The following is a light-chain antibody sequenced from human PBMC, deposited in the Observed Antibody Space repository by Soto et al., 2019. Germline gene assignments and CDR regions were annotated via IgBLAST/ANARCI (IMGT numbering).Light chain of an antibody. CDR3: QQCTNWPPLT. CDR2: GAS. J-gene: IGKJ4*01. Sequence: VLTQSPVTLSLSSGERATLSCRASQDVGTYVAWYQVRGGQAPRLLISGASKRATGIPDRINGGGSGADFTLTINSLEPEDFAVYYCQQCTNWPPLTFGGGTKVEIK. CDR1: QDVGTY. V-gene: IGKV3-11*01.